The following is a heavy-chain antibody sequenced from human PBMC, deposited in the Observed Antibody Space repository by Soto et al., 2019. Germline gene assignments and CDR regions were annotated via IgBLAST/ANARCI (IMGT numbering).Heavy chain of an antibody. CDR3: AREVLWSRYFDY. CDR2: MSYDGTTK. CDR1: GFIFSNYV. D-gene: IGHD3-10*01. J-gene: IGHJ4*02. V-gene: IGHV3-30-3*01. Sequence: GGSLRLXCAASGFIFSNYVMYWVRQAPGKGLEWVAFMSYDGTTKYSADSVKGRFTISRDNSKNTLYLQMNSLRPEDTAVYYCAREVLWSRYFDYWGQGTLVTVSS.